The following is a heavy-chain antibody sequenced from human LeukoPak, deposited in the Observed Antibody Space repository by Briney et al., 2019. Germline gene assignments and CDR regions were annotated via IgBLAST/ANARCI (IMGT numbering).Heavy chain of an antibody. CDR3: ARGKMGASVCDY. V-gene: IGHV3-30-3*01. J-gene: IGHJ4*02. Sequence: GGSLRLSCAASGFTFSSYSMHWVRQAPGKGLEWVAIISSDGSVQYYADSVKGRFTISRDNSRNTLYLQVNSLTADDTAVYYCARGKMGASVCDYWGQGTLVTVSS. CDR2: ISSDGSVQ. CDR1: GFTFSSYS. D-gene: IGHD1-26*01.